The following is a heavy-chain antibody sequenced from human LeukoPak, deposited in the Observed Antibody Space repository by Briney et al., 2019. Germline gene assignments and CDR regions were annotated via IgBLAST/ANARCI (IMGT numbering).Heavy chain of an antibody. D-gene: IGHD3-10*01. CDR1: GFTFSSYA. CDR3: ARVARRGRFGKFELTDYYMDV. J-gene: IGHJ6*03. Sequence: GGSLRLSCAASGFTFSSYAMHWVRQAPGKGLEYVSAISGSGGSTYYADSVKGRFTISRDNSKNSLYLQMNSLRAEDTAVYYCARVARRGRFGKFELTDYYMDVWGKGTTVTVSS. V-gene: IGHV3-64*04. CDR2: ISGSGGST.